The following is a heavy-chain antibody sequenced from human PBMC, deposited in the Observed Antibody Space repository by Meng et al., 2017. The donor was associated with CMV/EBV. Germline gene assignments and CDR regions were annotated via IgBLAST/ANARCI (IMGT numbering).Heavy chain of an antibody. V-gene: IGHV4-39*07. J-gene: IGHJ4*02. Sequence: SETLSLTCTVSGGSISSSSYYWGWTRQPPGKGLEWIGSIYYSGSTYYNPSLKSRVTISVDTSKNQFSLKLSSVTAADTAVYYCARGSRFLEWLLLGYFDYWGQGTLVTVSS. CDR3: ARGSRFLEWLLLGYFDY. D-gene: IGHD3-3*01. CDR1: GGSISSSSYY. CDR2: IYYSGST.